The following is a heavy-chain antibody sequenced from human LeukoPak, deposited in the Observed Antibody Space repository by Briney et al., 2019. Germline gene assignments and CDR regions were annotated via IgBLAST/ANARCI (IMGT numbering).Heavy chain of an antibody. CDR1: GYTFTGYC. V-gene: IGHV1-2*02. D-gene: IGHD6-19*01. CDR3: ARDLGVSGWYAPPLGYCDF. Sequence: ASVKVSCKASGYTFTGYCIHWVRQAPGQGPEWMGWINPKSGGTNYAQNFQGRVTMTRDTSVSTTYMELSRIRSDDTAVSYWARDLGVSGWYAPPLGYCDFWGQGTLVTVSS. CDR2: INPKSGGT. J-gene: IGHJ4*02.